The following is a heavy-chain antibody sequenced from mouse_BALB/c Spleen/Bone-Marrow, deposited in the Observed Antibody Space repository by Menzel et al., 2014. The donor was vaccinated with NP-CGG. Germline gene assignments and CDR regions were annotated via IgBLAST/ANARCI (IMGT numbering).Heavy chain of an antibody. J-gene: IGHJ2*01. CDR1: GFNIKDTY. Sequence: EVKLMESGAELVKPGASVKLPCTASGFNIKDTYMHWVKQRPEQGLEWIGRIDPANGNTKYDPKFQGKATITADTSSNTAYLQLSSLTSEDTAVYYCARYYYGSSYFDYWGQGTTLTVSS. CDR2: IDPANGNT. V-gene: IGHV14-3*02. D-gene: IGHD1-1*01. CDR3: ARYYYGSSYFDY.